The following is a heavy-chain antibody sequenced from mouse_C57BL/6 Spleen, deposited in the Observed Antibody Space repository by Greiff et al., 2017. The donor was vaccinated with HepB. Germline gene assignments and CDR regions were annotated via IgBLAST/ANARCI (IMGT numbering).Heavy chain of an antibody. CDR2: IYPGDGDT. CDR3: ARNLVAY. J-gene: IGHJ3*01. CDR1: GYAFSSSW. V-gene: IGHV1-82*01. Sequence: VKLQESGPELVKPGASVKISCKASGYAFSSSWMNWVKQRPGKGLEWIGRIYPGDGDTNYNGKFKGKATLTADKSSSTAYMQLSSLTSEDSAVYFCARNLVAYWGQGTLVTVSA.